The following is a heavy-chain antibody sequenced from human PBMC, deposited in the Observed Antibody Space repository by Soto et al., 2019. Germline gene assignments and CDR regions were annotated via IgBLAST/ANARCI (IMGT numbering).Heavy chain of an antibody. V-gene: IGHV4-31*03. CDR1: GGSISSGGYY. Sequence: SETLSLTCTVSGGSISSGGYYWSWIRQHPGKGLEWIGYIYYSGSTYYNPSLKSRVTISVDTSKNQFSLKLSSVTAADTAVYYCARDLGAVRYNWFDPWGQGTLVTVSS. J-gene: IGHJ5*02. D-gene: IGHD3-10*02. CDR2: IYYSGST. CDR3: ARDLGAVRYNWFDP.